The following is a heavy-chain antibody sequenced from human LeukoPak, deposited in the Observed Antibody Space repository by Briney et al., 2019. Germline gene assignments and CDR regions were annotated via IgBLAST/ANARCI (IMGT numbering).Heavy chain of an antibody. Sequence: KTSETLSLTCTVSGGSISGSSYYWGWIRQPPGKGLEWIGSTYYSGNTYYNPSLKSRVTISVDRSKNQFSLKLSSVTAADTAVYYCARAWYLGTAVDYWGQGTLVTVSS. CDR3: ARAWYLGTAVDY. CDR2: TYYSGNT. D-gene: IGHD4-23*01. J-gene: IGHJ4*02. V-gene: IGHV4-39*07. CDR1: GGSISGSSYY.